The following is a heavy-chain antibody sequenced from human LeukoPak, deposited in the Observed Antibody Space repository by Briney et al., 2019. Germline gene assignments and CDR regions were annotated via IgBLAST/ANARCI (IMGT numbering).Heavy chain of an antibody. J-gene: IGHJ4*02. Sequence: GGSLRLSCAASGFRFGDYAMSWVRQAPGKGLEWVSAISGSGGSTYYADSVKGRFTISRDNSKNTLYLQMNSLRAEDTAVYYCAKPTKMTTVVTAYFDYWGQGTLVTVSS. CDR2: ISGSGGST. CDR3: AKPTKMTTVVTAYFDY. V-gene: IGHV3-23*01. CDR1: GFRFGDYA. D-gene: IGHD4-23*01.